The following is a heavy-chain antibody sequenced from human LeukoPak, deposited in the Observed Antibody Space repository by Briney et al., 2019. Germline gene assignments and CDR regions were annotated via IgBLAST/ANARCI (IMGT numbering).Heavy chain of an antibody. CDR3: ARDGDWNYLRYYYMGV. Sequence: SGESLRLSCSASGFTFSTLPMHWVRQAPGKGLEWVALISYDGGNKYYADSIKGRFTISRDNSKNTLYPQMNSLRPDDTAIYYCARDGDWNYLRYYYMGVWGKGTTVTISS. V-gene: IGHV3-30*04. CDR2: ISYDGGNK. CDR1: GFTFSTLP. J-gene: IGHJ6*03. D-gene: IGHD1-7*01.